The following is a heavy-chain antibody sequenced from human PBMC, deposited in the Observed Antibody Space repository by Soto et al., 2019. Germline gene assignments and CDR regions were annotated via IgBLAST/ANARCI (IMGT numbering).Heavy chain of an antibody. CDR2: ISGYNDNT. V-gene: IGHV1-18*01. Sequence: QIQLVQSGPEVRKPGASVKVSCKASGYIFSNFGISWVRQAPGQGLEWLGWISGYNDNTNYAQKFQDRVRMTTDISTSTAYMELTTLRSEATAVYYCAKDASSWFYYYYGMDVWGPGTTVTFS. CDR3: AKDASSWFYYYYGMDV. D-gene: IGHD2-2*01. CDR1: GYIFSNFG. J-gene: IGHJ6*02.